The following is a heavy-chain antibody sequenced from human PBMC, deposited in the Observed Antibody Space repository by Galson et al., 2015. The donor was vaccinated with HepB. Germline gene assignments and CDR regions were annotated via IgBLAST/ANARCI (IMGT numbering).Heavy chain of an antibody. Sequence: SVKVSCKASGYTFTSYGISWVRQAPGQGLEWMGWISAYNGNTNYAQKLQGRVTMTTDTSTSTAYMELRSLRSDDTAVYYCARASSGYYPEYFQHWGQGTLVTVSS. V-gene: IGHV1-18*04. D-gene: IGHD3-22*01. CDR3: ARASSGYYPEYFQH. J-gene: IGHJ1*01. CDR1: GYTFTSYG. CDR2: ISAYNGNT.